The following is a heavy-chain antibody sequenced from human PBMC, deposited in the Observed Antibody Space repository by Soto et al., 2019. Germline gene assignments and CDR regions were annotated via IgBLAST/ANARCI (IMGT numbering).Heavy chain of an antibody. J-gene: IGHJ6*02. CDR2: ISSSSTI. CDR1: GFTFSSYS. CDR3: ARDRMVTTVLGMDV. D-gene: IGHD2-8*01. V-gene: IGHV3-48*02. Sequence: GGSLRLSCAASGFTFSSYSMNWVRQAPGKGLEWVSYISSSSTIYYADSVKGRFTISRDNAKNSLYLQMNSLRDEDTAVYYCARDRMVTTVLGMDVWGQGTTVTVSS.